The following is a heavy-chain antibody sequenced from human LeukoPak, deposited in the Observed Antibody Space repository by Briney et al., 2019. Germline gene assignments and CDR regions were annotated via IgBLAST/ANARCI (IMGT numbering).Heavy chain of an antibody. D-gene: IGHD5-24*01. Sequence: ASVKVSCKASGYTFTSYGISWVRQAPGQGLEWMGWISAYNGNTNYAQKLQGRVTMTTDTSTSTAYMELSSLGSEDTAVYYCATDRGLHYYYYYGMDVWGQGTTVTVSS. CDR3: ATDRGLHYYYYYGMDV. CDR1: GYTFTSYG. J-gene: IGHJ6*02. CDR2: ISAYNGNT. V-gene: IGHV1-18*01.